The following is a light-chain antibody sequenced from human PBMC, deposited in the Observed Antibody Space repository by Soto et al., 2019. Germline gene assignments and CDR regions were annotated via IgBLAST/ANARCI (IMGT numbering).Light chain of an antibody. CDR3: SSYTISNTLQSL. Sequence: QSALAKPASVSGSPGQSITISCTGTRRDVGGYNYVSWYQQYPGKSPKLLIYEVTHRPSGVSNRFSGSKSGNTASLTISGLQAEDEGDYECSSYTISNTLQSLFGTVTNVTV. J-gene: IGLJ1*01. CDR2: EVT. V-gene: IGLV2-14*01. CDR1: RRDVGGYNY.